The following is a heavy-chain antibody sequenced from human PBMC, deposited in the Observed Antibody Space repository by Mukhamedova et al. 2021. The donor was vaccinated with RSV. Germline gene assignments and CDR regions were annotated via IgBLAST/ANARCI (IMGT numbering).Heavy chain of an antibody. CDR2: SYAT. Sequence: SYATAYAASVKGRFTISRDDSKNTAYLQMNSLKTEDTAVYYCSSPFNDYRNRVNDYWGQGTLSPSPQ. J-gene: IGHJ4*02. CDR3: SSPFNDYRNRVNDY. D-gene: IGHD4-11*01. V-gene: IGHV3-73*01.